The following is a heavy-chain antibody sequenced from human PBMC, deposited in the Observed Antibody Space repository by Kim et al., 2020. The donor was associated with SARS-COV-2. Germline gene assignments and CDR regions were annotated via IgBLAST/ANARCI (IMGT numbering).Heavy chain of an antibody. V-gene: IGHV1-69*13. Sequence: SVKVSCKASGGTFSSYAISWVRQAPGQGLEWMGGIIPIFGTANYAQKFQGRVTITADESTSTGYMELSSLRSEDTAVYYCARVSTSCRDAFDIWGQGTMVTVSS. CDR1: GGTFSSYA. J-gene: IGHJ3*02. CDR3: ARVSTSCRDAFDI. D-gene: IGHD2-2*01. CDR2: IIPIFGTA.